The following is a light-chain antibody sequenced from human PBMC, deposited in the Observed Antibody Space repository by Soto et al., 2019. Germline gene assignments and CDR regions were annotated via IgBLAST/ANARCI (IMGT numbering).Light chain of an antibody. V-gene: IGKV3-20*01. CDR3: QQYSTSPLT. CDR1: QSVSGN. CDR2: GAS. Sequence: EIVMTQSPAALSVSPGERATLSCRASQSVSGNLAWYQQKPGQAPRLLIYGASSRATGIPDRFSASGSGTDFTLTISRLEPEDFAVYYCQQYSTSPLTFGQGTKVDI. J-gene: IGKJ1*01.